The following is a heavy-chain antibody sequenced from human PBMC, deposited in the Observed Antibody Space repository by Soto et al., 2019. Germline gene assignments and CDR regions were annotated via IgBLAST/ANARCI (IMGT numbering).Heavy chain of an antibody. J-gene: IGHJ6*02. D-gene: IGHD1-1*01. CDR1: GGSISSGGYY. Sequence: SETLSLTCTVSGGSISSGGYYWSWIRQHPGKGLEWIGYIYYSGSTYYNPSLKSRVTISVDTSKNQFSLKLSSVTAADTAVYYCARDARTHYYGMDVWGQGTTVTVSS. CDR3: ARDARTHYYGMDV. CDR2: IYYSGST. V-gene: IGHV4-31*03.